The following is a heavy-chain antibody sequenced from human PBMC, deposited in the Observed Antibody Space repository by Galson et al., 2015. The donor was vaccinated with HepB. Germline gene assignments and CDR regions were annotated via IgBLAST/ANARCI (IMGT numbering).Heavy chain of an antibody. V-gene: IGHV1-2*02. CDR3: AREKGGYSYGSPDY. J-gene: IGHJ4*02. Sequence: SVKVSCKASGYTFTGYYMHWVRQAPGQGLEWMGWINPNSGGTNYAQKFQGRVTMTGDTSISTAYMELSRLRSDDTAVYYCAREKGGYSYGSPDYWGQGTLVTVSS. CDR2: INPNSGGT. D-gene: IGHD5-18*01. CDR1: GYTFTGYY.